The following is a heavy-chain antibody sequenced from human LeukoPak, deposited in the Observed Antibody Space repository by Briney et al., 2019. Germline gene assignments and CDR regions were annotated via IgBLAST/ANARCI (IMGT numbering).Heavy chain of an antibody. Sequence: ASVKVSCKVSGYTLTELSMHWVRQAPGKGLEWMGGFDPEDGETIYAQKFQGRVTMTEDTSTDTAYMELSSLRSEDTAVYYCATVTMVRGVINYYYYYMDVWGKGITVTVSS. D-gene: IGHD3-10*01. CDR2: FDPEDGET. V-gene: IGHV1-24*01. J-gene: IGHJ6*03. CDR1: GYTLTELS. CDR3: ATVTMVRGVINYYYYYMDV.